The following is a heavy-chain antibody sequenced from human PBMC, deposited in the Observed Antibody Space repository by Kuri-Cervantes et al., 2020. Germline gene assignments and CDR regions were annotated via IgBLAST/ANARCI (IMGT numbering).Heavy chain of an antibody. J-gene: IGHJ4*02. Sequence: ASVKVSCKASGYTFTGYDINWVRQATGQGLEWMGWMNPNSGNTGYAQKFQGRVTMTRNTSISTAYMELSRLRSDDTAVYYCAVYPAGDSDILTGDYVLGYWGQGTLVTVSS. CDR1: GYTFTGYD. D-gene: IGHD3-9*01. CDR3: AVYPAGDSDILTGDYVLGY. V-gene: IGHV1-8*01. CDR2: MNPNSGNT.